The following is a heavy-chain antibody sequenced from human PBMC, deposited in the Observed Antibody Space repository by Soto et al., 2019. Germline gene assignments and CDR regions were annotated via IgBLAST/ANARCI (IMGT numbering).Heavy chain of an antibody. J-gene: IGHJ4*02. CDR2: IYYSGST. CDR1: CGSVSSGSYY. CDR3: ARALQLAGRYFDY. Sequence: SETLSLTCTVSCGSVSSGSYYWSWIRQPPGKGLEWIGYIYYSGSTNYNPSLKSRVTISVDTSKNQFSLKLSSVTAADTAVYYCARALQLAGRYFDYWGQGTLVTVSS. D-gene: IGHD6-6*01. V-gene: IGHV4-61*01.